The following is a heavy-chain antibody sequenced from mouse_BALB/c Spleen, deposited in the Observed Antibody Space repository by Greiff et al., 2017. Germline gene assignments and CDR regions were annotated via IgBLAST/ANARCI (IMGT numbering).Heavy chain of an antibody. D-gene: IGHD2-14*01. CDR2: INSNGGST. CDR3: AREGAYYRYDVAY. J-gene: IGHJ3*01. CDR1: GFTFSSYG. Sequence: EVQVVESGGGLVQPGGSLKLSCAASGFTFSSYGMSWVRQTPDKRLELVATINSNGGSTYYPDSVKGRFTISRDNAKNTLYLQMSSLKSEDTAMYYCAREGAYYRYDVAYWGQGTLVTVSA. V-gene: IGHV5-6-3*01.